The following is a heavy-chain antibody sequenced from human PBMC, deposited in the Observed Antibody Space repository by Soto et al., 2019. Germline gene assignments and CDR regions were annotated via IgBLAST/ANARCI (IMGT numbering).Heavy chain of an antibody. CDR1: GSAFINYG. CDR2: ISYDGSNE. D-gene: IGHD2-8*02. J-gene: IGHJ3*02. Sequence: QVQLVESGGGVVQPGRSLRLSCAASGSAFINYGMHWVRQAPGKGLEWVAIISYDGSNEYYADSVKGRFSISRDNSKNTLYLQMNSLRADDTAVYYCAKGLVRTSTTVTGTFDIWGQGTMVTVSS. V-gene: IGHV3-30*18. CDR3: AKGLVRTSTTVTGTFDI.